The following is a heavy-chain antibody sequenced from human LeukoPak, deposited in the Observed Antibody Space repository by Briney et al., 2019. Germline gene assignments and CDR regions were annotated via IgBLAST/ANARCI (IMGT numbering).Heavy chain of an antibody. V-gene: IGHV3-11*04. CDR3: ARDRGFSSGWVNYYYMDV. CDR2: ISGSGSTI. J-gene: IGHJ6*03. D-gene: IGHD6-19*01. CDR1: GFTFSDYY. Sequence: PGXSLRLSCAASGFTFSDYYLSWIRRAPGKGLEWISYISGSGSTIYYADSVKGRFTISRDNAKNSLYLQMNSLRPEDTAVYYCARDRGFSSGWVNYYYMDVWGKGTTVTVSS.